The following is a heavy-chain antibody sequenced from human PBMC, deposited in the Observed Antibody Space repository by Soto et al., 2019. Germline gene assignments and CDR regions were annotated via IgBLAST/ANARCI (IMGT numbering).Heavy chain of an antibody. CDR2: ISAYNGNT. D-gene: IGHD3-10*01. CDR3: ARDRRGTYYYGSGSYYRASRGQAHFDY. J-gene: IGHJ4*02. V-gene: IGHV1-18*01. Sequence: ASVKVSCKASGYTFTSYGISWVRQAPGQGLEWMGWISAYNGNTNYAQKLQGRVTMTTDTSTSTAYMELRSLRSDDTAVYYCARDRRGTYYYGSGSYYRASRGQAHFDYWGQGTLVTVSS. CDR1: GYTFTSYG.